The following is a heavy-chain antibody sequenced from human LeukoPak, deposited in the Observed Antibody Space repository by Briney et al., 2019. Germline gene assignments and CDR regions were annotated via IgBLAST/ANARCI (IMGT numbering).Heavy chain of an antibody. CDR3: ARSLIVASEDY. J-gene: IGHJ4*02. D-gene: IGHD3-22*01. V-gene: IGHV3-11*04. CDR2: ISASGAVP. Sequence: GGSLRPSCAASGFRFDSFYMGWIRQVPGKGLDYIALISASGAVPYYAESVKGRFTISRDNAKNSVSLQMNSLSADDTAIYYCARSLIVASEDYWGQGTQVTVSS. CDR1: GFRFDSFY.